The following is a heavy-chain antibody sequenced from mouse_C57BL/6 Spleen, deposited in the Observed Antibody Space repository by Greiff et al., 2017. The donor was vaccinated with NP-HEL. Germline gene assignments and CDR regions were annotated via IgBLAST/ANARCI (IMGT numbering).Heavy chain of an antibody. Sequence: EVNVVESEGGLVQPGSSMKLSCTASGFTFSDYYMAWVRQVPEKGLEWVANINYNGSSTYYLDSLKSRFIISRDNAKNILYLQMSSLKSEDTATYYCARGEGLYAMDYWGQGTSVTVSS. CDR2: INYNGSST. J-gene: IGHJ4*01. CDR3: ARGEGLYAMDY. V-gene: IGHV5-16*01. CDR1: GFTFSDYY.